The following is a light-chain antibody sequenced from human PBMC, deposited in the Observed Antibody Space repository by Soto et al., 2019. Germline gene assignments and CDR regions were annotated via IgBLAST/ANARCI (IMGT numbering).Light chain of an antibody. CDR3: QQYNNWPPIT. CDR2: GAS. V-gene: IGKV3-15*01. Sequence: EIVLTQSPATLSLSPGERATLSRRASQNVSSNLAWYQQKPGQAPRLLIYGASTRATGIPARFSGSGSGAEFALTISSLQSEDFAVYYCQQYNNWPPITFGQGTRLEIK. J-gene: IGKJ5*01. CDR1: QNVSSN.